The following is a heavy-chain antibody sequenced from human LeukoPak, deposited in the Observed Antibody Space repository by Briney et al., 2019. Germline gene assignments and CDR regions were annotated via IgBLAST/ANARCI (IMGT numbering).Heavy chain of an antibody. J-gene: IGHJ5*01. CDR3: ATSYYFDSSGYYGCDS. V-gene: IGHV1-2*02. CDR2: INPNSGGT. CDR1: GYTFTDYY. D-gene: IGHD3-22*01. Sequence: ASVKVSCKASGYTFTDYYIHWVRQAPGQGLEWMGWINPNSGGTNYAQKFQGRVTMTRDTSISTAYMELSRLRFDDTAVYYCATSYYFDSSGYYGCDSWGQGTLVTVSS.